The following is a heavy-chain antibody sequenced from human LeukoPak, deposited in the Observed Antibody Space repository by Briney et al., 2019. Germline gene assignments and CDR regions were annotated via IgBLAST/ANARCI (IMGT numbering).Heavy chain of an antibody. Sequence: PGGSLRLSCAASGFTFSNYWMNWVRQAPGKGLEWVANIKQDGSEKYYVDSVKGRFTISRDNAKNSLYLQMNSLRAEDTAVYYCARVLHKRNYDSTTYYGYWGQGTLVTVSS. CDR1: GFTFSNYW. CDR3: ARVLHKRNYDSTTYYGY. J-gene: IGHJ4*02. D-gene: IGHD3-22*01. V-gene: IGHV3-7*04. CDR2: IKQDGSEK.